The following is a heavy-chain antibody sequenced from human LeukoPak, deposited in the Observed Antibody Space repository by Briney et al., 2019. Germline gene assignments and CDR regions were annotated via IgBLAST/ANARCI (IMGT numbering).Heavy chain of an antibody. Sequence: GGPLRLSCAASGFTFSNYGMHWVRQAPGKGLQWVAVISYDGSNKYYADSVKGLFTISRDNSKNTLYLQMNSLRAEDTAVYYCAKDLATVTLIDYWGQGTLVTVSS. CDR1: GFTFSNYG. CDR3: AKDLATVTLIDY. CDR2: ISYDGSNK. V-gene: IGHV3-30*18. D-gene: IGHD4-17*01. J-gene: IGHJ4*02.